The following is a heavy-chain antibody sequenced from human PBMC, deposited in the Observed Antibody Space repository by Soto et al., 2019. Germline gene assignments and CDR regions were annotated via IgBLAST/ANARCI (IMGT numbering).Heavy chain of an antibody. V-gene: IGHV4-59*01. J-gene: IGHJ4*02. CDR1: GGSISSYY. D-gene: IGHD2-8*01. Sequence: QVPLQESGPGLVKPSETLSLTCTVSGGSISSYYWCCIRQPQGKGLEWIGYIYDSGSTNYNHCLKSRVTISADTSKNQFSLKLCSVTAADTAVYYCARVYAYYFDYWGQGTLVTVSS. CDR2: IYDSGST. CDR3: ARVYAYYFDY.